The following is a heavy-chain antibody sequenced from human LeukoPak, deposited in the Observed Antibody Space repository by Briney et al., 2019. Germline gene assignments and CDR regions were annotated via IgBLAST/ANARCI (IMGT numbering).Heavy chain of an antibody. CDR2: ISYDGSNK. D-gene: IGHD5-18*01. V-gene: IGHV3-30-3*01. Sequence: GRSLRLSCAASGFTFSSYAMHWVRQAPGKGLEWVAVISYDGSNKYYADSVKGRFTISRDNSKNTLYLQMNSLRAEDTAVYYCARDPGYSYGRNPLYYYYYMDVWGKGTTVTVSS. CDR3: ARDPGYSYGRNPLYYYYYMDV. CDR1: GFTFSSYA. J-gene: IGHJ6*03.